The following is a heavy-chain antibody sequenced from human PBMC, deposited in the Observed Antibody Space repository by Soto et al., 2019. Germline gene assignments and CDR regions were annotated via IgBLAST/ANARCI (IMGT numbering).Heavy chain of an antibody. CDR2: IIPVFRSA. CDR1: GGTFNKFA. D-gene: IGHD2-21*02. J-gene: IGHJ6*02. Sequence: VQLVQSGAEVKKTGSSVKVSCKASGGTFNKFAFSWVRQAPGQGFEWMGGIIPVFRSANYAQRFRGRITNTADEYTSTVYLYLNDLRSDDTAVYYWARRYCASDNCPLFYYVVDVWGPGTTVTVSS. V-gene: IGHV1-69*01. CDR3: ARRYCASDNCPLFYYVVDV.